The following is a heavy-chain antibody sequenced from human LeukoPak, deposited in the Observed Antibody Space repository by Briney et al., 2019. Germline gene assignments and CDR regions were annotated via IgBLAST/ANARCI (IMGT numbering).Heavy chain of an antibody. D-gene: IGHD4/OR15-4a*01. CDR3: ARRAGAYSHPYDY. V-gene: IGHV3-48*03. J-gene: IGHJ4*02. Sequence: HPGGSLRLSRAASGFTFSSYEMNWVRQAPGKGLEWVSYISTSGSTKYYSDSVKGRFTISRDNPKNTLYLQMNSLRAEDTAVYYCARRAGAYSHPYDYWGQGTLVTVSS. CDR2: ISTSGSTK. CDR1: GFTFSSYE.